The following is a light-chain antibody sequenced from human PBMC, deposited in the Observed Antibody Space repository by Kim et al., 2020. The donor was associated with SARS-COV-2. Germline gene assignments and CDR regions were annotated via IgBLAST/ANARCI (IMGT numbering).Light chain of an antibody. V-gene: IGLV3-27*01. CDR1: VLAKKY. J-gene: IGLJ3*02. CDR3: YSAADNNLV. Sequence: VYPGQAARISCSGDVLAKKYARWFQQKPGQAPVLVIYKDSERPSGIPERFSGSSSGTTVTLTISGAQVEDEADYYCYSAADNNLVFGGGTQLTVL. CDR2: KDS.